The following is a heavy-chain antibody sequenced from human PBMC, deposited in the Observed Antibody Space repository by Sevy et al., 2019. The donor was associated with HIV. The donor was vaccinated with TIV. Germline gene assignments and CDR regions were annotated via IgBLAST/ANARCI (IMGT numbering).Heavy chain of an antibody. V-gene: IGHV4-31*03. CDR1: GGSISSGGYF. CDR2: MYHSGST. J-gene: IGHJ4*01. Sequence: SESLSLTCTVSGGSISSGGYFWSWIRQHPGKGLEWIGYMYHSGSTYYNPSLKSRLSMSMDPSKNQFSLRMSTVTAADTAIYFCARATRRSAGFDSWGHGTVVTVSS. CDR3: ARATRRSAGFDS.